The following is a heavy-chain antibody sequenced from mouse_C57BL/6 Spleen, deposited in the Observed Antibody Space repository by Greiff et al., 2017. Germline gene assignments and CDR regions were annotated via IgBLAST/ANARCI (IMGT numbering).Heavy chain of an antibody. V-gene: IGHV1-15*01. D-gene: IGHD2-2*01. CDR2: IDPETGGT. J-gene: IGHJ1*03. CDR3: TRRGGYPYFDV. Sequence: VKLMESGAELVRPGASVTLSCKASGYTFTDYEMHWVKQTPVHGLEWIGAIDPETGGTAYNQKFKGKAILTADKSSSTAYMELRSLTSEDSAVYYCTRRGGYPYFDVWGTGTTVTVSS. CDR1: GYTFTDYE.